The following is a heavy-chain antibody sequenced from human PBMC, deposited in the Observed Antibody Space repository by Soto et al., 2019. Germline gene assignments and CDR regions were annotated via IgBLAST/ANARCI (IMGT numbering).Heavy chain of an antibody. D-gene: IGHD3-22*01. CDR3: ARDRSHYYYDSSGYYVGWFDP. J-gene: IGHJ5*02. Sequence: LRLSCASSGFTFSSYGMHWVRQAPGKGLEWVAVIWYDGSNKYYADSVKGRFTISRDNSKNTLYLQMNSLRAEDTAVYYCARDRSHYYYDSSGYYVGWFDPWGQGTLVTVSS. CDR1: GFTFSSYG. V-gene: IGHV3-33*01. CDR2: IWYDGSNK.